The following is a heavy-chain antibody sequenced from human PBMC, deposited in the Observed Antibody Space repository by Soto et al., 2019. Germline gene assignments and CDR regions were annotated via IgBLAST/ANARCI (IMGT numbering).Heavy chain of an antibody. V-gene: IGHV4-30-4*01. J-gene: IGHJ4*02. CDR1: GDSVSSVGFH. Sequence: TLSLTCTVSGDSVSSVGFHWAWLRRPPGKGLEWIGYIYNGGSTYYRPSLESRMHMSLDATRSHYSLRLTSVTAADTAVYFCARAPVGLDTISYFDYWGQGKLVTVSS. D-gene: IGHD3-3*01. CDR2: IYNGGST. CDR3: ARAPVGLDTISYFDY.